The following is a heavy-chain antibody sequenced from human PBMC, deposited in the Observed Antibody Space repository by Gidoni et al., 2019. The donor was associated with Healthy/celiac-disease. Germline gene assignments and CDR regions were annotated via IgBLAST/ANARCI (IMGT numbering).Heavy chain of an antibody. V-gene: IGHV1-24*01. CDR1: VDTLTELS. Sequence: QVQLVQSGAEVKKPGASVKVSCKVSVDTLTELSMHWVRQAPGKGLEWMGGFDPEEGETIYAQKFQGRVTMTEDTSTDTPLMELSSLRSADTAVYYCATVLVVPASNWFDPWGQGTLVTVSS. CDR3: ATVLVVPASNWFDP. D-gene: IGHD2-2*01. J-gene: IGHJ5*02. CDR2: FDPEEGET.